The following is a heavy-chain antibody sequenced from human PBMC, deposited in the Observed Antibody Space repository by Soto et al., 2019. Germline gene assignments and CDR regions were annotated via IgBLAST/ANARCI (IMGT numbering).Heavy chain of an antibody. D-gene: IGHD3-10*01. Sequence: QLVETGGGVIQPGTSLTLSCAASGFSVSRNYMTWVRQAPGKGLEWVSFVYSGGATFYADSVKGRFILSRDDSQNTMCLQMNNLRAEDTAVYYCARVPGRLWGRGTLVTVAS. J-gene: IGHJ4*02. CDR1: GFSVSRNY. CDR3: ARVPGRL. CDR2: VYSGGAT. V-gene: IGHV3-53*02.